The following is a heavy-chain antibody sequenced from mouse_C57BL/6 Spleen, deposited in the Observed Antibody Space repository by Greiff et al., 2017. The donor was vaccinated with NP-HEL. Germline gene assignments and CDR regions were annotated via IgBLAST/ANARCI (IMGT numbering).Heavy chain of an antibody. CDR1: GYTFTSYW. V-gene: IGHV1-52*01. D-gene: IGHD2-1*01. CDR2: IDPSDSET. Sequence: QVQLQQPGAELVRPGSSVKLSCKASGYTFTSYWMHWVKQRPIQGLEWIGNIDPSDSETHYNQKFKDKATLTVDKSSSTAYMQLSSLTSEDSAVYYCARGGGLYSLYAMDYWGQGTSVTVSS. J-gene: IGHJ4*01. CDR3: ARGGGLYSLYAMDY.